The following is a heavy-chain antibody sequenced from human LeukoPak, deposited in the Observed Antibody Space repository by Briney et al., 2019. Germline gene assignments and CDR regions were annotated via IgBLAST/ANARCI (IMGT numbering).Heavy chain of an antibody. D-gene: IGHD4-17*01. CDR2: IYHTGNT. CDR1: GGSITSANW. Sequence: SETLSLTCAVSGGSITSANWWSWVRQSPGKGLEWIGEIYHTGNTNYNPSLNSRVSISLDTSKNQFSLRLTSVTAADTAVYYCASPSYGDYHPLGYWGQGTLVTVSS. V-gene: IGHV4-4*02. J-gene: IGHJ4*02. CDR3: ASPSYGDYHPLGY.